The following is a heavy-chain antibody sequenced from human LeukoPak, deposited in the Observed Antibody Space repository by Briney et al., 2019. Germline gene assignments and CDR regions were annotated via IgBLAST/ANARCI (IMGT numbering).Heavy chain of an antibody. CDR1: GFTFSSYA. J-gene: IGHJ4*02. CDR2: ISGSGGGT. Sequence: GGSLRLSCAASGFTFSSYAMSWVRQAPGKGLDWVSVISGSGGGTHYADSVKGRFTISRDNSKNTLYLQMNSLRAEDTAVYYCANESPFLDYWGQGTLVTVSS. V-gene: IGHV3-23*01. CDR3: ANESPFLDY.